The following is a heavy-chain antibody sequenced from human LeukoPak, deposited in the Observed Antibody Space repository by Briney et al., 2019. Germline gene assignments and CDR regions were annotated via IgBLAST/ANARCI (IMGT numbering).Heavy chain of an antibody. V-gene: IGHV4-39*01. J-gene: IGHJ3*02. CDR2: IYYSGST. Sequence: SETLSLTCTVSGGSISSSSYYWGWIRQPPGKGLEWIGSIYYSGSTYYNPSLKSRVTISVYTSKNQFSLKLSSVTAADTAVYYCARQISSSWYVKAFDIWGQGTMVTVSS. D-gene: IGHD6-13*01. CDR3: ARQISSSWYVKAFDI. CDR1: GGSISSSSYY.